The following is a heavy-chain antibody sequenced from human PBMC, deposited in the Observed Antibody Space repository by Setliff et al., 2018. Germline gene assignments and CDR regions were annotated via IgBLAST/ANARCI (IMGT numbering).Heavy chain of an antibody. CDR3: ARAGSAPARRKGVFEY. CDR1: GYTFTDYG. Sequence: ASVKVSCKASGYTFTDYGITWVRQAPGQGLEWMGWISGHTGNTYYAHRFQGRVTLTTDTSTGTAYMELSSLKSNDTAVYYCARAGSAPARRKGVFEYWGQGTLVTVSS. V-gene: IGHV1-18*01. J-gene: IGHJ4*02. CDR2: ISGHTGNT. D-gene: IGHD6-13*01.